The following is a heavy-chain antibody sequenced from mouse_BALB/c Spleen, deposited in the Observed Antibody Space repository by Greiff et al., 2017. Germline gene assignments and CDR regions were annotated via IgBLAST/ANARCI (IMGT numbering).Heavy chain of an antibody. D-gene: IGHD2-10*01. CDR2: IYPGDGDT. V-gene: IGHV1-87*01. CDR3: ARRAYSDYTMDY. CDR1: GYTFTSYW. Sequence: QVQLKESGAELARPGASVKLSCKASGYTFTSYWMQWVKQRPGQGLEWIGAIYPGDGDTRYTQKFKGKATLTADKSSSTAYMQLSSLASEDSAVYYCARRAYSDYTMDYWGQGTSVTVSS. J-gene: IGHJ4*01.